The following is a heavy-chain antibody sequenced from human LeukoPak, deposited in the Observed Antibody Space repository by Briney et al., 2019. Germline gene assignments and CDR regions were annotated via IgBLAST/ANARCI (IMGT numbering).Heavy chain of an antibody. Sequence: SETLSLTCTVSGGSISSYYWSWIRQPAGGGLEWVGRMYVSGETNYNPSLASRLTMSLDTSKNHFSLRLSSATAADTAVYYCASGVQWTGNNYWGQGTLVTVSS. CDR1: GGSISSYY. CDR3: ASGVQWTGNNY. D-gene: IGHD3/OR15-3a*01. J-gene: IGHJ1*01. CDR2: MYVSGET. V-gene: IGHV4-4*07.